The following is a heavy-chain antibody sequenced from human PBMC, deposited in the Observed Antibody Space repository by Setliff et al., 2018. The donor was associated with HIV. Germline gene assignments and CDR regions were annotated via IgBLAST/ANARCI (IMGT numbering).Heavy chain of an antibody. D-gene: IGHD3-10*01. Sequence: ASVKVSCKASGYRFSNFGIRWVRQAPGQGHEWMGWISGYNADTEYAQKFQGRVSMTTDISTKTAYMELRSLRSEDTAVYYCARDKVRGRTNAMDVWGQGTTVTVSS. CDR3: ARDKVRGRTNAMDV. J-gene: IGHJ6*02. V-gene: IGHV1-18*01. CDR1: GYRFSNFG. CDR2: ISGYNADT.